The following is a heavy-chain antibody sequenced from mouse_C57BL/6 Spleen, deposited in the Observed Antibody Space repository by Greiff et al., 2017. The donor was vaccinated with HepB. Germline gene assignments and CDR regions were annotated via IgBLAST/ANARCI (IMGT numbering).Heavy chain of an antibody. J-gene: IGHJ1*03. V-gene: IGHV1-69*01. D-gene: IGHD2-5*01. CDR3: ARTSNYWYFDV. Sequence: QVQLQQPGAELVMPGASVKLSCKASGYTFTSYWMHWVKQRPGQGLEWIGEIDPSDSYTNYNQKFKGKSTLTVDKSSSTAYMQLSSLPSEDSAVYYCARTSNYWYFDVWGTGTTVTVSS. CDR1: GYTFTSYW. CDR2: IDPSDSYT.